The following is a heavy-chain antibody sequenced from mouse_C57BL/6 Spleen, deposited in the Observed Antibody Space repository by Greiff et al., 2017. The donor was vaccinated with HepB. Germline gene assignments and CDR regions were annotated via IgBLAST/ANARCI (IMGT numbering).Heavy chain of an antibody. CDR3: ATLYYGNYEDYAMDY. Sequence: QVQLQQSGPGLVQPSQSLSITCTVSGFSFTSYGVHWVRQSPGQGLEWLGVIWRGGSTDYNAAFMSRLSITKDNSKSQVFFKMTSLQADDTAIYYCATLYYGNYEDYAMDYWGQGTSVTVSS. CDR2: IWRGGST. D-gene: IGHD2-1*01. V-gene: IGHV2-5*01. J-gene: IGHJ4*01. CDR1: GFSFTSYG.